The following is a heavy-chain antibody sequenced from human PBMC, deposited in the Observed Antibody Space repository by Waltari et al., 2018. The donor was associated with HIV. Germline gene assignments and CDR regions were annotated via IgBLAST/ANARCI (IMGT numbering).Heavy chain of an antibody. CDR1: GFTVSSNY. D-gene: IGHD6-13*01. CDR3: ARDWAHSSSWSRYYCHGMDV. CDR2: IYGGGST. J-gene: IGHJ6*02. V-gene: IGHV3-66*01. Sequence: EVQLVESGGGLVQPGGSLRLSCAASGFTVSSNYMSWVRQAPGKGLEWVSVIYGGGSTYYADSVKGRFTISRDNSKNTLYLQMNSLRAEDTAVYYCARDWAHSSSWSRYYCHGMDVWGQGTTVTVSS.